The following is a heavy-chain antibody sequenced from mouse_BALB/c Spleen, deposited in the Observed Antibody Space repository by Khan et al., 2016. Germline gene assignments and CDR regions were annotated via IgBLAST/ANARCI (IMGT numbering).Heavy chain of an antibody. D-gene: IGHD2-3*01. V-gene: IGHV14-3*02. CDR1: GFNIKDTY. J-gene: IGHJ3*01. CDR2: IDPANGNT. Sequence: VQLQQSGAELVKPGASVKLSCTASGFNIKDTYMHWVKQRPEQGLEWLGRIDPANGNTKYDPKFQGKATITADTSSNTAYLHLSSLTSEDTAVYYCAQIYDGYYGFAYWGQGTLVTVSA. CDR3: AQIYDGYYGFAY.